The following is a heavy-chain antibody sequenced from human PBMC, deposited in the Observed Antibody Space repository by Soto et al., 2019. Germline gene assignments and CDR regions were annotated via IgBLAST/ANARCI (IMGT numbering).Heavy chain of an antibody. J-gene: IGHJ6*02. V-gene: IGHV1-69*13. CDR3: ARIDLSSGWYGGPRGYYYGMDV. D-gene: IGHD6-19*01. CDR1: GGTFSSYA. Sequence: GASVKVSCKASGGTFSSYAISWVRQAPGQGLEWMGGIIPIFGTANYAQKFQGRVTITADESTSTAYMELSSLRSEDTAVYYCARIDLSSGWYGGPRGYYYGMDVWGQGTTVTVSS. CDR2: IIPIFGTA.